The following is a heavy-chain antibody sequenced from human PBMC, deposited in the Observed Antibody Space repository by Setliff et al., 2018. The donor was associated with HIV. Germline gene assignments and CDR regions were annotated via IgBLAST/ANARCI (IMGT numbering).Heavy chain of an antibody. J-gene: IGHJ3*02. Sequence: ETLSLTCTVSGDSISSYYWSWIRQPPGKGLEWIGYIYTSGITDYNPSLKSRVTISGDTSKNQFSLKLSSVTAADTAVYYCARHWYSSSWYHVFDIWGQGTMVTVSS. CDR3: ARHWYSSSWYHVFDI. V-gene: IGHV4-4*08. D-gene: IGHD6-13*01. CDR2: IYTSGIT. CDR1: GDSISSYY.